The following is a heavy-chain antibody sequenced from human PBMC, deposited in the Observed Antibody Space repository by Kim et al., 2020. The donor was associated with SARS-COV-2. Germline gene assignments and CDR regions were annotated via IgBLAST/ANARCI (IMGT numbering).Heavy chain of an antibody. CDR3: ARDQHLGYCSGGSCPYYYYYGMDV. D-gene: IGHD2-15*01. CDR1: GGSISSYY. V-gene: IGHV4-59*13. CDR2: IYYSGST. J-gene: IGHJ6*02. Sequence: SETLSLTCTVSGGSISSYYWSWIRQPPGKGLEWIGYIYYSGSTNYNPSLKSRVTISVDTSKNQFSLKLSSVTAADTAVYYCARDQHLGYCSGGSCPYYYYYGMDVWGQGTTVTVSS.